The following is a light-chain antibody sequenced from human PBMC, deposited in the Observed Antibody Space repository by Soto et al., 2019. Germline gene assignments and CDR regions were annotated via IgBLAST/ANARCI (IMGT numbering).Light chain of an antibody. Sequence: QSVLTQPLSVSRSPGHSVTISRTGNSCDIGGHISVSWFQQHPGKAPKLMIYDVSKRPSGVPDRFSGSKSGNTASLTISGLQAEDEADYYCCSSAGAFYVFGTGTKVTVL. CDR3: CSSAGAFYV. CDR1: SCDIGGHIS. V-gene: IGLV2-11*01. J-gene: IGLJ1*01. CDR2: DVS.